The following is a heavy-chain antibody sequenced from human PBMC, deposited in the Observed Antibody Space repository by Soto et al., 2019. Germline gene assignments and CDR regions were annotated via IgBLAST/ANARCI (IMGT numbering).Heavy chain of an antibody. CDR2: ISSSSSYT. Sequence: QVQLVESGGGLVKPGGSLRLSCAASGFTFSDYYMSWIRQAPGKGLEWVSYISSSSSYTNYADSVKGRVTISRDNAKNSLYLQMNRLRAEDTAVDYCARAGVATHYFDYWGQGTLVTVSS. CDR1: GFTFSDYY. D-gene: IGHD5-12*01. V-gene: IGHV3-11*05. J-gene: IGHJ4*02. CDR3: ARAGVATHYFDY.